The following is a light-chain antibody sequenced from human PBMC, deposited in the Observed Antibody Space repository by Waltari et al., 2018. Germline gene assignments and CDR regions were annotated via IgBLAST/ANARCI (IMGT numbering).Light chain of an antibody. CDR3: VLYMGSDIVI. J-gene: IGLJ2*01. CDR2: NTN. CDR1: SGSVSPTSH. V-gene: IGLV8-61*01. Sequence: QTVVTQEPSFSVSPGGTVTPTCGLSSGSVSPTSHPSWYQQTPGQAPRTLIYNTNTRSSGVPDRFSGSILGNKAALTITGAQADDESDYYCVLYMGSDIVICGGGTKLTVL.